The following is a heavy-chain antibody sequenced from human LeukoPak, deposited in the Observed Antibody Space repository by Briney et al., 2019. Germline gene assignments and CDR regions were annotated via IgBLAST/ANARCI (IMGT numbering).Heavy chain of an antibody. Sequence: GGSLRLSCAAAGFTFGPYTMNWVRQAPGQGLEWVSYISSSSDTIYYADSVKGRFTISRDNAKNSLYLQKNSLRAEDTAVYYCARDREDCSSTSCYYVSDAFDIWGQGTMVTVSS. V-gene: IGHV3-48*04. D-gene: IGHD2-2*01. CDR2: ISSSSDTI. J-gene: IGHJ3*02. CDR1: GFTFGPYT. CDR3: ARDREDCSSTSCYYVSDAFDI.